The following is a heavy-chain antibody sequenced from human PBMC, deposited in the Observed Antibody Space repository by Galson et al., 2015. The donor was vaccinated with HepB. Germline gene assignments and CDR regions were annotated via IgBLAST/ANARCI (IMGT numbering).Heavy chain of an antibody. V-gene: IGHV3-73*01. CDR3: YIKVLGVGDDY. J-gene: IGHJ4*02. D-gene: IGHD3-3*01. Sequence: SLRLSCAASGFTFSVSDVDWVRQASGKGLEWVGRIRDTTNSYATVYAASMRGRFTISRDDSRNTAYLQMNSLRIEDTAVYYCYIKVLGVGDDYWGQGTLVTVSS. CDR2: IRDTTNSYAT. CDR1: GFTFSVSD.